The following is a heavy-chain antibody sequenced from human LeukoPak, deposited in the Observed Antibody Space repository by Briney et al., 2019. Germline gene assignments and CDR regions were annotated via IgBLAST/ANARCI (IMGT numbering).Heavy chain of an antibody. V-gene: IGHV4-38-2*01. CDR1: GYSIGSGYY. J-gene: IGHJ4*02. CDR3: ARGIAVAGRGAFDY. Sequence: SETLSLTCAVSGYSIGSGYYWGWIRQPPGKGLEWIGSIYHSGSTYYNPSLKGRVTISVDTSKNQFSLKLSSVTAADTAVYYCARGIAVAGRGAFDYWGQGTLVTVSS. D-gene: IGHD6-19*01. CDR2: IYHSGST.